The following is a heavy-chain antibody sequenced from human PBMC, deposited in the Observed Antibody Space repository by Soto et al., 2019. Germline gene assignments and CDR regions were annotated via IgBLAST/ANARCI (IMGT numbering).Heavy chain of an antibody. CDR2: IYHSGST. J-gene: IGHJ6*02. Sequence: SETLSLTCAVSGCSISSSNWWSWVRQPPGKGLEWIGEIYHSGSTNYNPSLKSRVTISVDKSKNQFSLNLSSVTAADTAVYYCVRRREIVGASPPRNYYYYGMDVWGQGTTVTVSS. CDR3: VRRREIVGASPPRNYYYYGMDV. D-gene: IGHD1-26*01. CDR1: GCSISSSNW. V-gene: IGHV4-4*02.